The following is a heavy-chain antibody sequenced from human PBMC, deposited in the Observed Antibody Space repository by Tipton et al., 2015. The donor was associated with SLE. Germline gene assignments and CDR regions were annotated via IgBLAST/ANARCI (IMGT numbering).Heavy chain of an antibody. CDR3: ARRGSSYGEGFDY. V-gene: IGHV4-38-2*01. D-gene: IGHD2-2*01. CDR2: VNDGGNI. J-gene: IGHJ4*02. Sequence: GLVKPSETLYLTCAVSGYSISSGYYWSWIRQPPGKGLEWIGEVNDGGNINYNPSLMTRVTISGDTSKNQISLRLNSVTAADTAVYYCARRGSSYGEGFDYWGQGTSVTVSS. CDR1: GYSISSGYY.